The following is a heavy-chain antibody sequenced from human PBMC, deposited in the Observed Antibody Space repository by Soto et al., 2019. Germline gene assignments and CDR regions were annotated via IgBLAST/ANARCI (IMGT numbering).Heavy chain of an antibody. CDR2: ISSSSSYI. D-gene: IGHD1-1*01. V-gene: IGHV3-21*01. Sequence: GGSLRLSCAASGFTFSSYSMNWVRQAPGKGLEWVSSISSSSSYIYYADSVKGRFTTSRDNAKNSLYLQMNSLRAEDTAVYYCARTQYNWNDRAAFDIWGQGTMVTVSS. J-gene: IGHJ3*02. CDR3: ARTQYNWNDRAAFDI. CDR1: GFTFSSYS.